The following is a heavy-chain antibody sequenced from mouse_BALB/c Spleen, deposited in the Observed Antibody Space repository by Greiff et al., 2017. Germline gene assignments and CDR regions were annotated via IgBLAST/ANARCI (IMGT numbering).Heavy chain of an antibody. CDR1: GFTFSDYY. CDR2: ISDGGSYT. Sequence: EVKVVESGGGLVKPGGSLKLSCAASGFTFSDYYMYWVRQTPEKRLEWVATISDGGSYTYYPDSVKGRFTISRDNAKNNRYLQMSSLKSEDTAMYYCARASSTEALYWYFDVWGAGTTVTVSS. CDR3: ARASSTEALYWYFDV. V-gene: IGHV5-4*02. J-gene: IGHJ1*01.